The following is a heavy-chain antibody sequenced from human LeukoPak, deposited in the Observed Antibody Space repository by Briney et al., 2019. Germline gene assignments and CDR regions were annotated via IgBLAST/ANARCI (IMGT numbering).Heavy chain of an antibody. CDR3: SRDFYGRNDF. CDR1: GFTFSSNW. D-gene: IGHD2/OR15-2a*01. V-gene: IGHV3-74*01. J-gene: IGHJ4*02. Sequence: PGGSLRLSCAASGFTFSSNWMHWVRQGPGKGLVWVSRINPDGSSTDYAESVKGRFTISRDNAKNTLSLEMNSLGDEDTAVYYCSRDFYGRNDFWGQGTLVTVSS. CDR2: INPDGSST.